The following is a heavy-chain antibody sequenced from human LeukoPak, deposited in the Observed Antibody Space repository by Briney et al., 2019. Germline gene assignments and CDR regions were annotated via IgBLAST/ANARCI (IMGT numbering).Heavy chain of an antibody. CDR2: INHSGST. CDR1: GGSFSGYY. Sequence: DPSETLSLTCAVYGGSFSGYYWSWIRQPPGKGLEWIGEINHSGSTNYNPSLKSRVTISVDTSKNQFSLKLSSVTAADTAVYYCARRSAYYYGSGSPFDYWGQGTLVTVSS. CDR3: ARRSAYYYGSGSPFDY. J-gene: IGHJ4*02. D-gene: IGHD3-10*01. V-gene: IGHV4-34*01.